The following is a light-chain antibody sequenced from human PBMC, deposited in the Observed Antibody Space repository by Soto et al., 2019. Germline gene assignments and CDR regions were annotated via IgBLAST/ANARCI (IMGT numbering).Light chain of an antibody. CDR1: SSDVGNYNY. CDR2: EVN. J-gene: IGLJ2*01. CDR3: ASYTSNNTLVV. Sequence: QSALTQPASVSGSPGQSITISCTGTSSDVGNYNYVSWYQQHPGKAPKLMIYEVNNRPSGVSNRFSVSKSGNTASLTISGLQAEDEADYYCASYTSNNTLVVFGGGTKLTVL. V-gene: IGLV2-14*01.